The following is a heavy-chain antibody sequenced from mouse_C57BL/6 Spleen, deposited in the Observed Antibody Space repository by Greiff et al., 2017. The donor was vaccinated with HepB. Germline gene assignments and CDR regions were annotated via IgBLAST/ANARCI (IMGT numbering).Heavy chain of an antibody. D-gene: IGHD2-4*01. J-gene: IGHJ4*01. CDR2: IYPGGGYT. CDR1: GYTFTNYW. Sequence: QVQLKQSGAELVRPGTSVKMSCKASGYTFTNYWIGWAKQRPGHGLEWIGDIYPGGGYTNYNEKFKGKATLTADKSSSTAYMQFSSLTSEDSAIYYCARGGNDYDLDAMDYWGQGTSVTVSS. CDR3: ARGGNDYDLDAMDY. V-gene: IGHV1-63*01.